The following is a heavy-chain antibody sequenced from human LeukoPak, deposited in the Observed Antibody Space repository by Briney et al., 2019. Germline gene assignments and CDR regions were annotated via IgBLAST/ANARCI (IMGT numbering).Heavy chain of an antibody. J-gene: IGHJ4*02. Sequence: GGSLRLSCAVSGITLSNYGMSWVRQAPGKGLEWVAGISDSGGITKYADSVKGRFTISRDNSKNTLYLQMSSLRAEDTAVYFCAKRSVVIRVILVGFHKEAYYFDSWGQGALVTVSS. D-gene: IGHD3-22*01. V-gene: IGHV3-23*01. CDR1: GITLSNYG. CDR2: ISDSGGIT. CDR3: AKRSVVIRVILVGFHKEAYYFDS.